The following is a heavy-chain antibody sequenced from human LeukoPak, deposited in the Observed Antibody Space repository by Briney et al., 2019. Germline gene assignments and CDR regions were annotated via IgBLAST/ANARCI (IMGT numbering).Heavy chain of an antibody. D-gene: IGHD6-6*01. CDR2: ITSSSSYI. V-gene: IGHV3-21*01. J-gene: IGHJ4*02. CDR1: GFTFSDYA. CDR3: ARDRLVLRPRSSSDY. Sequence: GGSLRLSCAASGFTFSDYAMHWVRQGPGKGLEWVSSITSSSSYIYYADSVKGRFTISRDDAKNSLYLQMNSLRAEDTAIYYCARDRLVLRPRSSSDYWGQGTLVTVSS.